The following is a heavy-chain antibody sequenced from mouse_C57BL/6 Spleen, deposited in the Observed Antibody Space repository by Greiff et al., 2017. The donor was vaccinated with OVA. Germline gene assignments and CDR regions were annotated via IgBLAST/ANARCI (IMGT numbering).Heavy chain of an antibody. CDR1: GYSFTGYY. CDR3: ARGDYDYDQFAY. J-gene: IGHJ3*01. D-gene: IGHD2-4*01. CDR2: INPSTGGT. V-gene: IGHV1-42*01. Sequence: EVQLVESGPELVKPGASVKISCKASGYSFTGYYMNWVKQSPEKSLEWIGEINPSTGGTTYNQKFKAKATLTVDKSSSTAYMQLKSLTSEDSAVYYCARGDYDYDQFAYWGQGTLVTVSA.